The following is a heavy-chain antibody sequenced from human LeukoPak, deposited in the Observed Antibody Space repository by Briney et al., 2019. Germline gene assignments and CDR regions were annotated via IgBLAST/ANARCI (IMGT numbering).Heavy chain of an antibody. D-gene: IGHD4-17*01. V-gene: IGHV4-39*01. CDR1: GGSISSSSYY. Sequence: PSETLSLTCTVPGGSISSSSYYWGWIRQPPGKGLKWFGGIYYSGSTYYNPSLKSRVTTSVDTSKNQFSLKLSSVTAADTAVYYCARHSWGPYGDYDHHLDYWGQGTLVTVSS. CDR2: IYYSGST. CDR3: ARHSWGPYGDYDHHLDY. J-gene: IGHJ4*02.